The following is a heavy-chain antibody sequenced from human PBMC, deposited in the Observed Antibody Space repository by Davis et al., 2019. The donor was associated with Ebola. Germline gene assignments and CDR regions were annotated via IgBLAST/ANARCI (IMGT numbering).Heavy chain of an antibody. CDR2: IHPHSRDT. CDR1: GYSFSSHG. CDR3: AREGTLRFLEWIPHTANFDY. Sequence: AASVKVSCRASGYSFSSHGVIWVRQAPGQGLEWMGWIHPHSRDTKYSQNFQGRVTMTTDTSTSTAYMELTGLTFDDTALYFCAREGTLRFLEWIPHTANFDYWGQGSLVTVSS. J-gene: IGHJ4*02. D-gene: IGHD3-3*01. V-gene: IGHV1-18*01.